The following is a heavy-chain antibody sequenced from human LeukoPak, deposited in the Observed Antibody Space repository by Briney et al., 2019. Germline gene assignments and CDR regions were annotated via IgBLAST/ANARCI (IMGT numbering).Heavy chain of an antibody. J-gene: IGHJ3*02. CDR3: ARDNRGYSGYDDAFDI. CDR2: INHSGST. D-gene: IGHD5-12*01. Sequence: SETLSLTCAVYGGSFSGYYWSWIRQPPGKGLEWIGEINHSGSTNYNPSLKSRVTISVDKSKNQFSLKLSSVTAADTAVYYCARDNRGYSGYDDAFDIWGQGTMVTVSS. V-gene: IGHV4-34*01. CDR1: GGSFSGYY.